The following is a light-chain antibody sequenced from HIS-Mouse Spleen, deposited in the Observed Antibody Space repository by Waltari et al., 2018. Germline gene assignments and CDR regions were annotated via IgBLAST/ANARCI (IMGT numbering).Light chain of an antibody. CDR2: EGS. CDR3: CSYAGSSTWV. J-gene: IGLJ3*02. CDR1: SSDVGSYNL. V-gene: IGLV2-23*01. Sequence: QSALTQPASVSGSPGQSITISCTGTSSDVGSYNLVSWYQQHPAKAPKLMIYEGSKRPSGVSAPFSGSKSGNTASLTISGLQAEDEADYYCCSYAGSSTWVFGGGTKLTVL.